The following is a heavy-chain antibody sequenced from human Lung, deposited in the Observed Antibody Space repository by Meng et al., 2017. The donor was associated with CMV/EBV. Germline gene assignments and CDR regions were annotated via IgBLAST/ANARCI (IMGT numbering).Heavy chain of an antibody. CDR2: INPNSGGT. CDR3: ARDLGDDCTNGVCYSVDAFDI. D-gene: IGHD2-8*01. Sequence: ASVXVSXKASAYTFTSYDINWVRQATGQGLEWMGWINPNSGGTNYAQKFQGRVTMTRDTSISTAYMELSRLRSDDTAVYYCARDLGDDCTNGVCYSVDAFDIXGQGXMVTFSS. CDR1: AYTFTSYD. V-gene: IGHV1-2*02. J-gene: IGHJ3*02.